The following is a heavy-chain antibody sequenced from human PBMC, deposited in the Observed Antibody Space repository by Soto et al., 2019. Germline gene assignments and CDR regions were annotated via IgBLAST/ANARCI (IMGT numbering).Heavy chain of an antibody. Sequence: SETLSVTCTVAGGSISSYHWSWIRQPPGKGLEWIGYISYSGSTNYNPSLKSRVTISLDTSKNQFSLKLNSVTAADTAVYYCARTYYDFWGGHYYYYMDVWGKGTTVTVSS. CDR2: ISYSGST. V-gene: IGHV4-59*01. J-gene: IGHJ6*03. D-gene: IGHD3-3*01. CDR1: GGSISSYH. CDR3: ARTYYDFWGGHYYYYMDV.